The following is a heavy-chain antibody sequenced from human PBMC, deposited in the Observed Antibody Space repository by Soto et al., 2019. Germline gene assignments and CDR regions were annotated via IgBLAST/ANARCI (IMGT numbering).Heavy chain of an antibody. V-gene: IGHV1-69*02. CDR2: IIPILGIA. J-gene: IGHJ4*02. D-gene: IGHD5-18*01. CDR1: GGTFSSYT. Sequence: SVKVSCKASGGTFSSYTISWVRQAPGQGLEWMGRIIPILGIANYAQKFQGRVTITADKSTSTAYMELSSLRSEDTAVYYCARSRGYTLREDSWGQGTLVTVSS. CDR3: ARSRGYTLREDS.